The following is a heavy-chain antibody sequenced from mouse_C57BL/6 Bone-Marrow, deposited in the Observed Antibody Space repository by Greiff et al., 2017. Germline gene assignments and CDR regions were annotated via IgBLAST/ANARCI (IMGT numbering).Heavy chain of an antibody. D-gene: IGHD1-1*01. CDR3: ARENYGSSSCWYFDV. Sequence: QVQLQQPGAELVKPGASVKLSCKASGYTFTSYWMHWVKQRPGQGLEWIGMIHPNSGSTNYNEKFKSKATLTVDKSSSTAYMQLSSLTSEDSAVYYWARENYGSSSCWYFDVWGTGTTGTVSS. CDR1: GYTFTSYW. V-gene: IGHV1-64*01. J-gene: IGHJ1*03. CDR2: IHPNSGST.